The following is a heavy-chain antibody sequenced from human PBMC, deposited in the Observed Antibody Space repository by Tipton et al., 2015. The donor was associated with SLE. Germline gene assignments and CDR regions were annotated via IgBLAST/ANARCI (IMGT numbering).Heavy chain of an antibody. Sequence: TLSLTCTVSGGSISSGDYYWSWIRQPPGKGVEWIGEINHRGSTNYNPSLKSRVTISVDTSKNQFSLNLISVAAVDTAVYYCAGSDGGSFDYWGQGTLVTVSS. CDR2: INHRGST. CDR3: AGSDGGSFDY. D-gene: IGHD2-15*01. J-gene: IGHJ4*02. CDR1: GGSISSGDYY. V-gene: IGHV4-30-4*08.